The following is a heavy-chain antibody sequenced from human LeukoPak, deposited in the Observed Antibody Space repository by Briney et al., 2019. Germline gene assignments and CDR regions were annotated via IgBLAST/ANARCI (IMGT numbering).Heavy chain of an antibody. J-gene: IGHJ6*03. CDR3: ARGTYYYDSSGYYYYYYYMDV. V-gene: IGHV1-8*02. D-gene: IGHD3-22*01. CDR2: MNPNSGNT. Sequence: GASVKVSCKASGYTFTSYGISWVRQAPGQGLEWMGWMNPNSGNTGYAQKFQGRVTMTRNTSISTAYMELSSLRSEDTAVYYCARGTYYYDSSGYYYYYYYMDVWGKGTTVTVSS. CDR1: GYTFTSYG.